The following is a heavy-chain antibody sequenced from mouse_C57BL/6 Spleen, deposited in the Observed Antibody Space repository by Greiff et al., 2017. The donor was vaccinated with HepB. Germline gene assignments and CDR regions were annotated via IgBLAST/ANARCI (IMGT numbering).Heavy chain of an antibody. J-gene: IGHJ3*01. CDR1: GFSFNTYA. Sequence: EVKLMESGGGLVQPKGSLKLSCAASGFSFNTYAMNWVRQAPGKGLEWVARIRSKSNNYATYYADSVKDRFTISRDDSESMLYLQMNNLKTEDTAMYYCVRQAPEGFWFAYWGQGTLVTVSA. CDR3: VRQAPEGFWFAY. V-gene: IGHV10-1*01. CDR2: IRSKSNNYAT.